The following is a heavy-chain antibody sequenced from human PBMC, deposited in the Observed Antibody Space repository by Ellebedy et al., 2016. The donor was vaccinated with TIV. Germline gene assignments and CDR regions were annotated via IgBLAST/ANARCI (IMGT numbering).Heavy chain of an antibody. V-gene: IGHV3-30*03. J-gene: IGHJ4*02. CDR1: GFTFTKYG. Sequence: GESLKISCSASGFTFTKYGVHWVRQVPGKGLEWLAVISYDGPTKNYADSLKGRFTISRDNSKNTLYLQMYSLSAEDTAVYYCARGEYYYDSSGYPLYWGQGTLVTVSS. D-gene: IGHD3-22*01. CDR3: ARGEYYYDSSGYPLY. CDR2: ISYDGPTK.